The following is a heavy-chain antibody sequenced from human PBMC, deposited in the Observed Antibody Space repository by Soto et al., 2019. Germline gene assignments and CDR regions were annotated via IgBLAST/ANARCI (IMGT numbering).Heavy chain of an antibody. CDR2: SSRSGSTI. J-gene: IGHJ4*02. V-gene: IGHV3-48*03. CDR1: GFSFSDYE. D-gene: IGHD3-22*01. Sequence: EVQLVESGGGVVHPGGSLRLSCAASGFSFSDYEMNWVRQAPGKGLEWVSYSSRSGSTIEYADSVKGRFTISRDYAKTSLYLQMNSLRVEDTAVYYCAIGYYSKKVDYWGQGTLVTVSS. CDR3: AIGYYSKKVDY.